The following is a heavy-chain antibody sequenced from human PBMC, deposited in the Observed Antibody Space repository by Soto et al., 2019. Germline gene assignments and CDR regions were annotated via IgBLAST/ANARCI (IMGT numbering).Heavy chain of an antibody. CDR2: ISGGDGSP. Sequence: PGGSLRLSCVASGFTFSSYAMTRVRQAPGKGLEWVSAISGGDGSPSYADSVKGRFTISRDNSKNTLYLHMNSLRADDTAASSRAKWHTYTDDSLAFSRLDSWRQGT. V-gene: IGHV3-23*01. CDR3: AKWHTYTDDSLAFSRLDS. D-gene: IGHD2-2*02. J-gene: IGHJ5*02. CDR1: GFTFSSYA.